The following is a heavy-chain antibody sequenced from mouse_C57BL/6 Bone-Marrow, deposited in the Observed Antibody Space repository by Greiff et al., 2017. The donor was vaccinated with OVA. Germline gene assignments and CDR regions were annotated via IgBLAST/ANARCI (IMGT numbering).Heavy chain of an antibody. CDR1: GFNIKDDY. V-gene: IGHV14-4*01. Sequence: VQLKQSGAELVRPGASVKLSCTASGFNIKDDYMHWVKQRPEQGLEWIGWIDPENGDTEYASKFQGKATITADTSSNTAYLQLSSLTSEDTAVYYCTTAYYSNYGLFDYWGQGTTLTVSS. CDR2: IDPENGDT. CDR3: TTAYYSNYGLFDY. J-gene: IGHJ2*01. D-gene: IGHD2-5*01.